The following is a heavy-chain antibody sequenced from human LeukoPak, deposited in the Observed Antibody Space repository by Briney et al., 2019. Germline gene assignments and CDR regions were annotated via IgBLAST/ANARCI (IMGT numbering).Heavy chain of an antibody. D-gene: IGHD6-13*01. J-gene: IGHJ4*02. CDR1: GFTFSSYG. CDR2: ITGSGGNT. Sequence: GGSLRLSCAASGFTFSSYGMSWVRQTPGRGLEWVSAITGSGGNTEYADSVKGRFTISRDNSKNTLYLQINSLRAEDTAVYYCAKSGSIWYYFDYWGQGTLVTVSS. CDR3: AKSGSIWYYFDY. V-gene: IGHV3-23*01.